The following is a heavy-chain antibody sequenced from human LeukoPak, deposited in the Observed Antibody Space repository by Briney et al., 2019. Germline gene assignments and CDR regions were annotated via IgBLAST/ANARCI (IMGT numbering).Heavy chain of an antibody. CDR2: INPNSGGT. CDR1: GYTFTVYY. D-gene: IGHD2-2*01. V-gene: IGHV1-2*02. J-gene: IGHJ4*02. CDR3: ARDEDIVVVPAATIGRYFDY. Sequence: ASVTVSCKASGYTFTVYYMHWGRQAPGQGGEWMGWINPNSGGTNYAQKFQGRVTMTRDTSISTAYMELSRLRSDDTAVYYCARDEDIVVVPAATIGRYFDYWGQGTLVTVSS.